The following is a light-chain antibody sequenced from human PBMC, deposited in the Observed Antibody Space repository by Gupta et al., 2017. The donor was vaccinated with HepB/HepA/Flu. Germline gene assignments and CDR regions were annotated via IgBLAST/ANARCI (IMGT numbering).Light chain of an antibody. CDR2: GNS. V-gene: IGLV1-40*01. J-gene: IGLJ1*01. CDR3: QSYDSSLSSYV. Sequence: QSVLTQPPSVSGAPGQRVTISCTGSSSNTGSGYDVPWYQQLQGTAPKLLIYGNSNRPSGVPDRFSGSKSGTSASLAITGLQAEDEADYYCQSYDSSLSSYVFGTGTKVTVL. CDR1: SSNTGSGYD.